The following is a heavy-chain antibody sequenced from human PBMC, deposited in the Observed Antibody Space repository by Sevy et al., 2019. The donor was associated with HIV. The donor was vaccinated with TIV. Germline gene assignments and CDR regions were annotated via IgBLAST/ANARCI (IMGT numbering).Heavy chain of an antibody. J-gene: IGHJ6*02. V-gene: IGHV1-69*13. CDR1: GGTFSSYA. CDR3: ARLPDPSTYYYYYYGMDV. CDR2: IIPIFGTA. Sequence: ASVKVSCKASGGTFSSYAISWVRQAPGQGLEWMGGIIPIFGTANYAQKFQGRVTITADESTSTAYMELSSLRSEDTAVYYCARLPDPSTYYYYYYGMDVWGQGTTVTVSS.